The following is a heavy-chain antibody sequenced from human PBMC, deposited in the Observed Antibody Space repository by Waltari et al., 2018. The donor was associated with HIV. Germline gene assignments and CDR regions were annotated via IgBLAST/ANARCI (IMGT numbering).Heavy chain of an antibody. J-gene: IGHJ4*02. D-gene: IGHD2-2*01. CDR1: GFTFSSYS. V-gene: IGHV3-48*01. Sequence: EVQLVESGGGLVQPGGSLRLSCAASGFTFSSYSMNWVRQAPGKGLEWVSYISSSSSTIYYTVYVKSRFTISRDNAKNSLYLQMNSLRAEDTAVYYCARDPDIVVVPAATLSRLYYFDYWGQGTLVTVSS. CDR2: ISSSSSTI. CDR3: ARDPDIVVVPAATLSRLYYFDY.